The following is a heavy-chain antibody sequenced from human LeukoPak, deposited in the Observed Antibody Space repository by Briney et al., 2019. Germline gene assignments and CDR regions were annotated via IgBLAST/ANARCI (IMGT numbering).Heavy chain of an antibody. D-gene: IGHD3-3*01. Sequence: PSETLSLTCTVSGGSISSYYWSWIRQPPGKGLEWIGEINHSGSTNYNPSLKSRVTISVDTSKNQFSLKLGSVTAADTAVYYCARGGGSYDFWSGYYTYYYYYMDVWGRGTTVTVSS. V-gene: IGHV4-34*01. CDR1: GGSISSYY. CDR3: ARGGGSYDFWSGYYTYYYYYMDV. J-gene: IGHJ6*03. CDR2: INHSGST.